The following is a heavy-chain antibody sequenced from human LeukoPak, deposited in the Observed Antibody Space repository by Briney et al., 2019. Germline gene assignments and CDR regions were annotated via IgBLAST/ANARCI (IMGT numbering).Heavy chain of an antibody. CDR1: GFTFSTYW. V-gene: IGHV3-7*04. D-gene: IGHD6-13*01. Sequence: PGGSLRLSCAASGFTFSTYWMSWVRQAPGKGLEWLANIKEDGTGKNHVDSVKGRFTISRDNAKNSLYLQMNGLRDEDTAVYYCAREIPQQLVAMDVWGHGTTVTVAS. J-gene: IGHJ6*02. CDR2: IKEDGTGK. CDR3: AREIPQQLVAMDV.